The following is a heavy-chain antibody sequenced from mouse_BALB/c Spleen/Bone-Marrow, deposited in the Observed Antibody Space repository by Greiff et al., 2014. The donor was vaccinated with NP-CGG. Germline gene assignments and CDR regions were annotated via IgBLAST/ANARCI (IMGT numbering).Heavy chain of an antibody. Sequence: VQLQQSGAELVRPGASVKLSCKASGYTFTSYWINWVKQRPGQGLEWIGNIYPSDSYTNYNQKFKDKATLTVDKSSSTAYMQLGSPTSEDSAVYYSTRDDGSPFAYWGQGTLFTVSA. V-gene: IGHV1-69*02. CDR2: IYPSDSYT. J-gene: IGHJ3*01. CDR1: GYTFTSYW. CDR3: TRDDGSPFAY. D-gene: IGHD2-3*01.